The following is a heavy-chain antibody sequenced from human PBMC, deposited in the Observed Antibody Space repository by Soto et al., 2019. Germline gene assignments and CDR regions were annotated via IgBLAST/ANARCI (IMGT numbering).Heavy chain of an antibody. V-gene: IGHV3-30-3*01. CDR3: ARYTVGGVATMIGDY. CDR1: AFTLSSYA. J-gene: IGHJ4*02. CDR2: ISYDGSNK. Sequence: QVQLVESGGGVVQPGRSLRLSCAASAFTLSSYAMHWVRQAPGKGLEWVAVISYDGSNKYYADSVKGRFTISRDNSKNTLYLQMKSLRAEDTAVYYCARYTVGGVATMIGDYWCQGTLVTVSS. D-gene: IGHD5-12*01.